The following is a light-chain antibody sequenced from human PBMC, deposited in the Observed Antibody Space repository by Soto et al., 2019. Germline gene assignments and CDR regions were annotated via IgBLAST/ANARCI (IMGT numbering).Light chain of an antibody. V-gene: IGLV1-40*01. J-gene: IGLJ1*01. CDR3: QSYDSSLNYV. CDR1: SSNIGAGYD. Sequence: QSVLTQPPSVSGAPGQRVTISCTGSSSNIGAGYDVHWYQQLPGTAPKLLIYGNSNRPSGVPDRFSGSKSGTSSSLAITGLQAEDDADYYCQSYDSSLNYVFGTGTKGTVL. CDR2: GNS.